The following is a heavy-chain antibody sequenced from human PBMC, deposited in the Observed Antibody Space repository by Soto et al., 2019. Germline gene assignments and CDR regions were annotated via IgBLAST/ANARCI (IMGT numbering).Heavy chain of an antibody. V-gene: IGHV3-21*01. J-gene: IGHJ4*02. D-gene: IGHD3-16*01. CDR3: ARHNLAFQGAFDL. CDR2: ITGTSAFT. Sequence: GGSLRLSCAASGFVFSDFQFNWVRQAPWGGLEWLSSITGTSAFTEYAESIEGRFTISRDNPNKLLFLHMDNLRPEDTAVYYCARHNLAFQGAFDLLGQGTLVTFSS. CDR1: GFVFSDFQ.